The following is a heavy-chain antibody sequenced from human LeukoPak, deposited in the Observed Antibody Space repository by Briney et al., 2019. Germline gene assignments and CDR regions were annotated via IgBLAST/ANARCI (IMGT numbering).Heavy chain of an antibody. CDR2: INPNSGGT. CDR3: ALLPRHWPVMPFD. Sequence: ASVKVSCKTSGYTFRDFYMHWVRQAPGPGLEWMGWINPNSGGTNYARKFQGRVSMTRDTSSSTAYMELTGLRYDDTGVYYCALLPRHWPVMPFDWGQGTLITVSS. CDR1: GYTFRDFY. V-gene: IGHV1-2*02. J-gene: IGHJ4*02. D-gene: IGHD1-1*01.